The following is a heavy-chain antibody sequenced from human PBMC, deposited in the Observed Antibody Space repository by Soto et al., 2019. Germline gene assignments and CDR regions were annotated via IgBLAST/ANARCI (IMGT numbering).Heavy chain of an antibody. Sequence: QVQLQESGPGLVRPPGTLSLTCSVFGVSITNAIGWSWVRQSPGTGLEWIGEIFQTGDTNYNPSLTGRVTLSVAASTSQFPLRLTSVTAADTAIYFCVITHYSLNSGIRITDVQYWGQGTLVTVTS. D-gene: IGHD3-3*02. J-gene: IGHJ1*01. V-gene: IGHV4-4*01. CDR3: VITHYSLNSGIRITDVQY. CDR1: GVSITNAIG. CDR2: IFQTGDT.